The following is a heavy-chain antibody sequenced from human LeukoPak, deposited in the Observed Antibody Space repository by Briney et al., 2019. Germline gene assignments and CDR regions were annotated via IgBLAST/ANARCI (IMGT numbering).Heavy chain of an antibody. CDR2: IYFSANT. J-gene: IGHJ4*02. D-gene: IGHD6-19*01. CDR3: ARGRTSGWNEAPDY. Sequence: SETLSLTCTVSGGSVSSGSYYWGWIRQPPGKGLEWIGSIYFSANTYYNPSLKSRVTISVDASKNQLSLKLRSVTAADTAVYYCARGRTSGWNEAPDYWGQGTLVTVSS. CDR1: GGSVSSGSYY. V-gene: IGHV4-39*01.